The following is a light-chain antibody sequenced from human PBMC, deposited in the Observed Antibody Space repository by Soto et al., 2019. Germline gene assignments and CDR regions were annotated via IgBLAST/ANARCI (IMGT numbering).Light chain of an antibody. CDR3: QQYSPWLWT. J-gene: IGKJ1*01. Sequence: EIVMTQSPATLSVSPGERATLSCRASQSVSSKLAWYQQKPGQGPRLLIYGASTRATGIPARFSGSGSGTDFTLTISSLHSEDFAVYYCQQYSPWLWTFGQGTKGEIK. CDR1: QSVSSK. V-gene: IGKV3-15*01. CDR2: GAS.